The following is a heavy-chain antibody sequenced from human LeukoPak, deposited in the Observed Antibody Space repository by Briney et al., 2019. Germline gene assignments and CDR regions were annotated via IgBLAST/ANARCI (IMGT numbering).Heavy chain of an antibody. D-gene: IGHD3-10*01. J-gene: IGHJ4*02. CDR3: ARHHPDYYGSGSYYTRDRDFDY. V-gene: IGHV3-7*01. Sequence: GGSLRLSCAASGFTFSSYWMSWVRQAPGKGLEWVANIKQDGSEKYYVDSVKGRFTISRDNAKNSLYLQMNSLRAEDTAVYYCARHHPDYYGSGSYYTRDRDFDYWGQGTLVTVSS. CDR2: IKQDGSEK. CDR1: GFTFSSYW.